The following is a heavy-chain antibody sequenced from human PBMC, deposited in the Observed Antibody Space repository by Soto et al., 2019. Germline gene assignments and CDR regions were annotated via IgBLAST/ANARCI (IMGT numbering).Heavy chain of an antibody. V-gene: IGHV4-34*01. J-gene: IGHJ5*02. D-gene: IGHD3-10*01. CDR1: GGSFSAYY. Sequence: SSETLSLTCAVHGGSFSAYYWSWIRQPPGKGLEWIGEINHSGTMKYNPSLKSRVTISIDTSKNEFFLKLSSVTAADTAMYYCARGLGFGAILNYFDTWGQGALVTVSS. CDR2: INHSGTM. CDR3: ARGLGFGAILNYFDT.